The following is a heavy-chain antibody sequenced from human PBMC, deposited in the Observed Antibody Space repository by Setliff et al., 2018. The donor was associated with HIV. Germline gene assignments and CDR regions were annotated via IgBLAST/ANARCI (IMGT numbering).Heavy chain of an antibody. Sequence: PSETLSLTCHVSGGSISGHYWSWIRQSPEKGLEWLGYMYSSGITNYNPSLKSRVTISVDTSKNQFSLKLSSVTAADTAVYYCARGRYRTTMVVMVAGGAFDIWGQGTVVTVSS. D-gene: IGHD3-22*01. CDR2: MYSSGIT. J-gene: IGHJ3*02. CDR1: GGSISGHY. V-gene: IGHV4-59*11. CDR3: ARGRYRTTMVVMVAGGAFDI.